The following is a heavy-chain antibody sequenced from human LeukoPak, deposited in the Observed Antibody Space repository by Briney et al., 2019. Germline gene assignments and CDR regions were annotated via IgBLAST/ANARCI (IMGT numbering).Heavy chain of an antibody. CDR2: IKQDGSEK. J-gene: IGHJ6*02. D-gene: IGHD6-19*01. Sequence: GGSLRLSCAASGFTFSSYWMSWVRQAPGKGLEWVANIKQDGSEKDYVDSVKGRFTISRDNAKNPLYLQMNSLRAEDTAVYYCARGLARGGYYYYGMDVWGQGTTVTVSS. CDR1: GFTFSSYW. V-gene: IGHV3-7*01. CDR3: ARGLARGGYYYYGMDV.